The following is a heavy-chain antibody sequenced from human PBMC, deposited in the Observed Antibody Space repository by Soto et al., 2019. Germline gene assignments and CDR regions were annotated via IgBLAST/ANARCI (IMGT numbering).Heavy chain of an antibody. J-gene: IGHJ4*02. CDR3: TTVSSGKFDY. CDR1: GFTFSNAW. Sequence: GGSLRLSCAASGFTFSNAWMNWVRQAPGKGLEWVGRIQSKAGGGATEFAAPVKGRFAISRDDSKNTLYLQMNSLKTEDTAVYYCTTVSSGKFDYWGQGT. D-gene: IGHD3-22*01. CDR2: IQSKAGGGAT. V-gene: IGHV3-15*07.